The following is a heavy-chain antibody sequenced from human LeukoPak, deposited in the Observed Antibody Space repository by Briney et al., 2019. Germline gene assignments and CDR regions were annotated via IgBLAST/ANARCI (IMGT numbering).Heavy chain of an antibody. J-gene: IGHJ4*02. V-gene: IGHV2-70*04. Sequence: ESGPALVKPTQTLTLTCTFSGFSLSTSGMRVSCIRQPPGKALEWLARIDWDDDKFYSTSLKTRLTISKDTSKNQVVLTMTNMDPVDTATYYCARFSPYYFEYWGQGTLVTVSS. CDR3: ARFSPYYFEY. CDR2: IDWDDDK. CDR1: GFSLSTSGMR.